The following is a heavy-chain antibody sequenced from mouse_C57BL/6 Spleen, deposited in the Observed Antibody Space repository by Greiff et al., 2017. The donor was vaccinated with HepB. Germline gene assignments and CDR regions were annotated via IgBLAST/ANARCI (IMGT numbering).Heavy chain of an antibody. V-gene: IGHV2-9-1*01. CDR3: ARNYYDYDWGYAMDY. CDR2: IWTGGGT. J-gene: IGHJ4*01. Sequence: VQLVESGPGLVAPSQRLSITCTVSGFSLTSYAISWVRQPPGKGLEWLGVIWTGGGTNYNSALKSRLSISKDNSKSQVFLKMNSLQTDDTARYYCARNYYDYDWGYAMDYWGQGTSVTVSS. CDR1: GFSLTSYA. D-gene: IGHD2-4*01.